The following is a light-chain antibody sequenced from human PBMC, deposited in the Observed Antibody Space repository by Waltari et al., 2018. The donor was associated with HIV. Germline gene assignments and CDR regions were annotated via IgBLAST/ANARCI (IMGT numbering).Light chain of an antibody. V-gene: IGLV2-14*03. Sequence: QSALTQPASVSGSPGQSFTISCAGTGAEIGAYNYVAWYQKLPDSVPKLIIYDVTSRPSGISDRFSASKSGNAASLTISGLQAEDEGDYYCSSYTTFNTVIFGGGTKLTVL. J-gene: IGLJ2*01. CDR3: SSYTTFNTVI. CDR1: GAEIGAYNY. CDR2: DVT.